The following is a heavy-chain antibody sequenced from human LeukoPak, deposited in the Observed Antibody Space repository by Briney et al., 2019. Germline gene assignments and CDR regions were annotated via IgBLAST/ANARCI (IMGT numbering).Heavy chain of an antibody. V-gene: IGHV3-9*01. CDR1: GFTFDDFA. Sequence: GGSLRLSCAASGFTFDDFAMHWVRQAPGKGLEWVSSINWDSGNKRYAGSVKGRFAISRDNAKNSLYLQMNSLRPEDTAFYYCAKEESFHDKVFDYWGQGTLVTVSS. J-gene: IGHJ4*02. D-gene: IGHD5/OR15-5a*01. CDR3: AKEESFHDKVFDY. CDR2: INWDSGNK.